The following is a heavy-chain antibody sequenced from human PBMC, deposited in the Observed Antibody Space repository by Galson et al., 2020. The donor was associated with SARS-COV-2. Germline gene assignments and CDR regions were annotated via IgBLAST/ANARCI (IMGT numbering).Heavy chain of an antibody. CDR3: AREGAAAGARSVAFDI. V-gene: IGHV3-53*01. Sequence: GGSLRLSCAASGFTVSSNYMSWVRQAPGKGLEWVSVIYSGGSTYYADSVKGRFTISRDNSKNTLYLQMNSLRAGDTAVYYCAREGAAAGARSVAFDIWGQGTMVTVSS. CDR2: IYSGGST. J-gene: IGHJ3*02. D-gene: IGHD6-13*01. CDR1: GFTVSSNY.